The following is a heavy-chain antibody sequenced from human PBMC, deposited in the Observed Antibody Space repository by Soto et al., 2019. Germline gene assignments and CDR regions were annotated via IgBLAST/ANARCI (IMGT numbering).Heavy chain of an antibody. J-gene: IGHJ6*02. CDR2: VSSSGVTI. D-gene: IGHD3-22*01. V-gene: IGHV3-48*02. CDR1: GFSLSSYS. CDR3: ARDSRFSSGEDYFYYYGMDV. Sequence: EVQLVESGGGLVQPGRSLRLSCEVSGFSLSSYSMNWVRQAPGKGLEWVSFVSSSGVTIYYADSVKGRFTISRDTANTSLYLQMDSLRDEDTAVYYCARDSRFSSGEDYFYYYGMDVWGQGTTVTVSS.